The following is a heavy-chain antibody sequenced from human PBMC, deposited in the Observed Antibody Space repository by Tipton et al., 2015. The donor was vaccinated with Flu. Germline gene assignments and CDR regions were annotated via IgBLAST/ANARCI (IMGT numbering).Heavy chain of an antibody. CDR2: IYRGDRT. J-gene: IGHJ6*02. D-gene: IGHD3-16*01. V-gene: IGHV3-53*01. CDR3: ARVREADYAYGMDV. Sequence: SLRLSCEASGFTVSTNYMGWVRQAPGKGLEWVSVIYRGDRTYYADAVKGRFTTSRDNSKNTLYVQMNSLRVEGTAVYYCARVREADYAYGMDVWGQGTTVTVSS. CDR1: GFTVSTNY.